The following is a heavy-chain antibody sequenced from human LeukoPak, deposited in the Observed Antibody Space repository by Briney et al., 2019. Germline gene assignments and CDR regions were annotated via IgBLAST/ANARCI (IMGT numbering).Heavy chain of an antibody. V-gene: IGHV3-7*01. CDR2: IKQDGSEK. D-gene: IGHD3-10*01. Sequence: GGSLRLSCAVSGFTFSSYWMSWVRQAPGKGLEWVANIKQDGSEKYYVDSVKGRFTISRDNAKNSLYLQMNSLRAEDTAVYYCARDYYGSGRYDYWGQGTLVTVSS. J-gene: IGHJ4*02. CDR1: GFTFSSYW. CDR3: ARDYYGSGRYDY.